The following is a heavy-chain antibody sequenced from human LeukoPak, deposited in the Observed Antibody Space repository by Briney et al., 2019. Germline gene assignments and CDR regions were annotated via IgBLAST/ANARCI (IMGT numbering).Heavy chain of an antibody. D-gene: IGHD3-22*01. Sequence: PGGSLRLSCAASGFTFSRYEMNWVRQAPGKGLEWVSYISRSGDTIYFADSVKGRFTISRDNPKNTLYLQMNGLRAEDTAVYYCAFRSYYSSSDYYLYYFDYWGQGTLVTVSS. CDR3: AFRSYYSSSDYYLYYFDY. CDR2: ISRSGDTI. V-gene: IGHV3-48*03. J-gene: IGHJ4*02. CDR1: GFTFSRYE.